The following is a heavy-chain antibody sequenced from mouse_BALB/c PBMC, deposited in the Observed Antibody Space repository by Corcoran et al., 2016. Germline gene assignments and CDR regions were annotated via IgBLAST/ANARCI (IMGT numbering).Heavy chain of an antibody. V-gene: IGHV1-26*01. CDR3: ARGRDGYAMDY. CDR2: INPYNGAT. D-gene: IGHD2-3*01. J-gene: IGHJ4*01. Sequence: EVQLQQYGPELVKPGASVRISCKASGYSFTGYYMHWVKHSHVKSLAWIGRINPYNGATSYNQNFKDKASLTVDKSSSTAYMELHSLTSEDSAVYYCARGRDGYAMDYWGQGTLVTVSS. CDR1: GYSFTGYY.